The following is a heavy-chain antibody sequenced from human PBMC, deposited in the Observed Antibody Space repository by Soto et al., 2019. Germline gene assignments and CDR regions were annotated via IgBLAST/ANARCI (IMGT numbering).Heavy chain of an antibody. V-gene: IGHV3-7*03. CDR1: GFTLSMYS. D-gene: IGHD2-21*02. CDR3: ARVPLLLPPHDFSYGSDV. CDR2: IPQDGSDG. J-gene: IGHJ6*02. Sequence: DVQLKESGGGLVQPGQSLRLSCAVSGFTLSMYSMTWVRQAPGKGLEWVAKIPQDGSDGHYLDSVKGRFTISRDNAKNSVTLKINSRRAADTPFYYCARVPLLLPPHDFSYGSDVGAQGARVTVSS.